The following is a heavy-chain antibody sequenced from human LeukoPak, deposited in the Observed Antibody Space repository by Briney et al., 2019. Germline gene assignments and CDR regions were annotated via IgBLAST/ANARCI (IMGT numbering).Heavy chain of an antibody. CDR3: ARDHGRLRLGESTNWFDP. CDR2: ISYDGSNK. Sequence: GGSLRLSCAASGFTFSSYAMHWARQAPGKGLEWVAVISYDGSNKYYADSVKGRFTISRDNSKNTLYLQMNSLRAEDMAVYYCARDHGRLRLGESTNWFDPWGQGTLVTVSS. V-gene: IGHV3-30-3*01. D-gene: IGHD3-16*01. CDR1: GFTFSSYA. J-gene: IGHJ5*02.